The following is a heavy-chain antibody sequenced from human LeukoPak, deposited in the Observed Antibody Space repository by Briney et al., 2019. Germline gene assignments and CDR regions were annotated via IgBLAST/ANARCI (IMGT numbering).Heavy chain of an antibody. CDR3: ARPYSPGGFDP. CDR2: IFYTGST. J-gene: IGHJ5*02. CDR1: GASISSSSYY. D-gene: IGHD5-18*01. V-gene: IGHV4-39*01. Sequence: SETLSLTCTVSGASISSSSYYWGWIRQPPGKGLEWIGSIFYTGSTYYNPSLKSRITMSVDTSKNQFSLKLSSVTAADTAVYYCARPYSPGGFDPWGQGTPVTVSS.